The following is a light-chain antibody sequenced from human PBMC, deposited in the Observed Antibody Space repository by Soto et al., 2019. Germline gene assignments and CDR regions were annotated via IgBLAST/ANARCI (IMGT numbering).Light chain of an antibody. J-gene: IGKJ2*01. CDR3: QQYGSFPGT. V-gene: IGKV3-20*01. CDR2: GAS. CDR1: QSVSSSY. Sequence: EIVLTQSPGTLSLSPGERATLSCRASQSVSSSYLAWYQQKPGQAPRLLIYGASSRATGIPERFSGSGSGTDFTLTISRLEPEDFAVYYCQQYGSFPGTFGQGTKLEIK.